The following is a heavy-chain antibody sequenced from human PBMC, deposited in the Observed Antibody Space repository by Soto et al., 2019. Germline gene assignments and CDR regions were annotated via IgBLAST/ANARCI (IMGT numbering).Heavy chain of an antibody. Sequence: GGSLRLSCAASGFTFSSYWMHWVRQAPGKGLVWVANIKRDGSEKSYVDSVKGRFTISRDNAKNSLYLQMNSLRAEDTAVYYCATPLFVDAAGTDYWGQGTLVTVSS. J-gene: IGHJ4*02. V-gene: IGHV3-7*05. CDR3: ATPLFVDAAGTDY. CDR2: IKRDGSEK. D-gene: IGHD6-13*01. CDR1: GFTFSSYW.